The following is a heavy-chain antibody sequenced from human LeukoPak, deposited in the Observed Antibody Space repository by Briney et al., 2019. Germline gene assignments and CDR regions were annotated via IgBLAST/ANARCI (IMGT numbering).Heavy chain of an antibody. V-gene: IGHV3-30*04. Sequence: GRSLRLSCAASGFTFSSYAMHWVRQAPGKGLEWVAVISYDGSNKYYADSVKGRFTISRDNSKNTLYLQLDSLRAEDTAVYYCALTRGYAGYDLDSWGQGTLVTVSS. J-gene: IGHJ4*02. CDR1: GFTFSSYA. CDR3: ALTRGYAGYDLDS. CDR2: ISYDGSNK. D-gene: IGHD5-12*01.